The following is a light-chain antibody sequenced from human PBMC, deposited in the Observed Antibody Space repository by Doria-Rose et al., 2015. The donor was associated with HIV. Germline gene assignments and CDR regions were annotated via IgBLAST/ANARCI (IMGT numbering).Light chain of an antibody. CDR2: DGS. Sequence: LTQSLGTLSLSPGERATLSCRASQSFSSTYLDWYQQKPGQAPSLLIYDGSTRATGIPDRFSASGSGTDFTLTINRLEPEDFALYYCHQYGTSWTFGQGTKVEI. V-gene: IGKV3-20*01. J-gene: IGKJ1*01. CDR1: QSFSSTY. CDR3: HQYGTSWT.